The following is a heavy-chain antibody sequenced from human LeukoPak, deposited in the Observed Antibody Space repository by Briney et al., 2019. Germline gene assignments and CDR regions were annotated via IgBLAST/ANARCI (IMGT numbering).Heavy chain of an antibody. D-gene: IGHD1-26*01. CDR3: ARDNYSGSRYFDH. J-gene: IGHJ4*02. V-gene: IGHV3-30*04. CDR2: MSYDGTNK. CDR1: GFTFNNYA. Sequence: GGSLRLSCAASGFTFNNYAMHWVRQAPDQGLDWVAVMSYDGTNKYSADSVKGRFTISRDNSKNTLYLQMNSLRAEDTAIYYCARDNYSGSRYFDHWGQGTLVTVSS.